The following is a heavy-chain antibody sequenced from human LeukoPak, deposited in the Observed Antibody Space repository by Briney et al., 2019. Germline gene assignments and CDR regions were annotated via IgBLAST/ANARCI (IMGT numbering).Heavy chain of an antibody. V-gene: IGHV3-48*04. D-gene: IGHD3-22*01. CDR1: GFTFSSYW. J-gene: IGHJ3*02. CDR3: ARDPSSYYDSSGYGAFDI. CDR2: ISSSGSTI. Sequence: GGSLRLSCAASGFTFSSYWMSWVRQAPGKGLEWVSYISSSGSTIYYADSVKGRFTISRDNAKNSLYLQMNSLRAEDTAVYYCARDPSSYYDSSGYGAFDIWGQGTMVTVSS.